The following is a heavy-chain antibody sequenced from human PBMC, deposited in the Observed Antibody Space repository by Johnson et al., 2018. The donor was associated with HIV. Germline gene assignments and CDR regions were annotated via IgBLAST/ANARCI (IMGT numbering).Heavy chain of an antibody. D-gene: IGHD2-21*01. Sequence: QVLLVESGGGVVQPGRSLRLSCAASGFTFSSMHWDRQAPGKGLEWVAVISHDGSHKYYADSVKGRFSLSRDISKNMLYLQMHSLRAEDTAVYYCAKDVAFRDDAFDIWGQGTMVTVSS. J-gene: IGHJ3*02. CDR1: GFTFSS. CDR2: ISHDGSHK. V-gene: IGHV3-30*18. CDR3: AKDVAFRDDAFDI.